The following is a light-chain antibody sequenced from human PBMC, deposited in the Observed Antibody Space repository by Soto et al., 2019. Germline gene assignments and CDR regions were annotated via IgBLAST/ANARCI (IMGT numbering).Light chain of an antibody. CDR1: QSVSSSY. CDR3: QQYGSSPPIT. Sequence: ELPQFAGTLSLSPGERATLSCRASQSVSSSYSAWYQQKPGQAPRLLIYGASSRATGIPDRFSGSGSGTDFTLTISRLEPEDFAVYYCQQYGSSPPITFGQGTRLEIK. J-gene: IGKJ5*01. CDR2: GAS. V-gene: IGKV3-20*01.